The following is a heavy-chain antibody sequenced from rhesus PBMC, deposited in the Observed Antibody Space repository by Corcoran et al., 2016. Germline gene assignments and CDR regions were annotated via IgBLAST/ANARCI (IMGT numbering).Heavy chain of an antibody. Sequence: EVQLVQSGEEVKRPGEARTSDWKTYGYSFTSSWISWVRQMPGKGLEWMGSIYPGDSDTRYNPSFQGHVTISADKSISTTYLQWSSLKASDTATYYCAKDQGWVWGRGVLVTVSS. CDR2: IYPGDSDT. D-gene: IGHD2-21*01. V-gene: IGHV5S1*01. CDR3: AKDQGWV. J-gene: IGHJ5-2*02. CDR1: GYSFTSSW.